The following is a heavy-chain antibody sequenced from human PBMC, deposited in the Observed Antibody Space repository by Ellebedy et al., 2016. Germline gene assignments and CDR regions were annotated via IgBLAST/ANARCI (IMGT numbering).Heavy chain of an antibody. V-gene: IGHV4-34*01. CDR1: GGSFSGYY. CDR3: ARGYCSSTSCYVGYYYGMDV. D-gene: IGHD2-2*01. Sequence: SETLSLTCAVYGGSFSGYYWSWIRQPPGKGLEWIGEINHSGSTNYNPSLKSRVTIPVDTSKNQFSLKLSSVTAADTAVYYCARGYCSSTSCYVGYYYGMDVWGQGTTVTVSS. CDR2: INHSGST. J-gene: IGHJ6*02.